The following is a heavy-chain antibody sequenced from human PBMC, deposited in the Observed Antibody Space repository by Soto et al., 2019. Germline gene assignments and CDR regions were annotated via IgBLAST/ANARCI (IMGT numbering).Heavy chain of an antibody. Sequence: QVQLVQSGAEVKKPGSSVPVSCKAYGGTFGNSPIRGLGQAPGHALGWMGGIIPIFPTHDYPQKFQGRVTITADESTSTAYMELTSLRSEDTAVYYCARDKDRQQLGCNYYYGIDVWGQGTTVTVSS. V-gene: IGHV1-69*12. CDR2: IIPIFPTH. CDR3: ARDKDRQQLGCNYYYGIDV. D-gene: IGHD2-15*01. J-gene: IGHJ6*02. CDR1: GGTFGNSP.